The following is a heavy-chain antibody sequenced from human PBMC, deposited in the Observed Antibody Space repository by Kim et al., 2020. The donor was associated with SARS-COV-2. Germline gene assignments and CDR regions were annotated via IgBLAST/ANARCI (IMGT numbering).Heavy chain of an antibody. CDR2: IYHSGST. D-gene: IGHD3-22*01. CDR1: GGSISSSNW. J-gene: IGHJ4*02. CDR3: ARIPFDSSGYYYDDY. V-gene: IGHV4-4*02. Sequence: SETLSLTCAVSGGSISSSNWWSWVRQPPGKGLEWIGEIYHSGSTNYNPSLKSRVTISVDKSKNQFSLKLSSVTAADTAVYYCARIPFDSSGYYYDDYWGQGTLVTVSS.